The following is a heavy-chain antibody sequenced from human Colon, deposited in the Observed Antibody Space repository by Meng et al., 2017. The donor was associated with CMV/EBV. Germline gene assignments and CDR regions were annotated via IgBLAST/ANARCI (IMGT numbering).Heavy chain of an antibody. Sequence: VSCKAAGDIFSSSYVHWIRQAPGQGLDWVGMVSLKGERPKFAQKFQGRVTLTRDTSTSTFYMELRSLVSEDTAIYYCARMFAASSGWLDPWGQGTLVTV. J-gene: IGHJ5*02. D-gene: IGHD6-6*01. CDR3: ARMFAASSGWLDP. CDR1: GDIFSSSY. CDR2: VSLKGERP. V-gene: IGHV1-46*01.